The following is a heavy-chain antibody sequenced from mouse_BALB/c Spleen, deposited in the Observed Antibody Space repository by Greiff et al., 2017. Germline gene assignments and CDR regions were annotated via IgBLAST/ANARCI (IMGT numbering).Heavy chain of an antibody. Sequence: VQRVESGAELVRPGVSVTISCKGSGYTFTDYAMHWVKQSPAKSLEWIGVISTYYGDASYNQKFKGKATMTVDKSSSTAYMELAILTSEDSAIYYCARKKTYYGNYDYAMDYWGQGTSVTVSS. V-gene: IGHV1S137*01. J-gene: IGHJ4*01. CDR3: ARKKTYYGNYDYAMDY. D-gene: IGHD2-10*01. CDR2: ISTYYGDA. CDR1: GYTFTDYA.